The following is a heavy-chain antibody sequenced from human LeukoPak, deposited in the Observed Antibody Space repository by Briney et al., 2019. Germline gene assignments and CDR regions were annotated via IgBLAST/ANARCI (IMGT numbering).Heavy chain of an antibody. Sequence: SETLSLTCTVSGGSISSVDYYWSWIRQPPGKGLEWIGYIYYSGSTYCVPSLKSRVMISVDASKNQFYLRLSSVTAADTSVFYCARLGIDYEILTGYIPDAFDIWGQGTMVTVSS. CDR1: GGSISSVDYY. J-gene: IGHJ3*02. CDR3: ARLGIDYEILTGYIPDAFDI. D-gene: IGHD3-9*01. CDR2: IYYSGST. V-gene: IGHV4-30-4*01.